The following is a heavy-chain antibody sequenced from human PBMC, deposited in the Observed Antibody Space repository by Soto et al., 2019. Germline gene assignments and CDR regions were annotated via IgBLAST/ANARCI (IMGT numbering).Heavy chain of an antibody. Sequence: PSETLSLTCTVSGGSISSGGYYWSWIRQHPGKGLEWIGYIYYSGSTYYNPSLKSRVTISVDTSKNQFSLKLSSVTAADTAVYYCARGGGITTYFDYWGQGTLVTVLL. J-gene: IGHJ4*02. V-gene: IGHV4-31*03. CDR1: GGSISSGGYY. D-gene: IGHD1-20*01. CDR3: ARGGGITTYFDY. CDR2: IYYSGST.